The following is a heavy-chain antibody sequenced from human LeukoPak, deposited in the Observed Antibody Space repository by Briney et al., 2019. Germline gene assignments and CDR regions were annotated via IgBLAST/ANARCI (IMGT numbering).Heavy chain of an antibody. CDR1: GYTFTGYY. V-gene: IGHV1-2*02. J-gene: IGHJ4*02. CDR2: INPNSGGT. Sequence: ASVKVSCKASGYTFTGYYMHWVRQAPGQGLEWMGWINPNSGGTNYAQKFQGRVTMTRDTSISTAYMELSRLRSDDTAVYYCARDGWGLYYPYYFDYWGQGTLATVSS. D-gene: IGHD3-10*01. CDR3: ARDGWGLYYPYYFDY.